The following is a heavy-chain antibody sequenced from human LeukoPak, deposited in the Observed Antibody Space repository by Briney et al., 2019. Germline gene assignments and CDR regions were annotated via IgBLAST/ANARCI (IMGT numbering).Heavy chain of an antibody. CDR1: GGSLSSYY. CDR3: ARARITMVRGHRWFDY. CDR2: IYTSGST. Sequence: SETLSLTCTVSGGSLSSYYWNWIRQPAGKGLEWIGRIYTSGSTNYNPSLKSRVTISVDTSKNQFSLKLSSVTAADTAVYYCARARITMVRGHRWFDYWGQGTLVTVSS. D-gene: IGHD3-10*01. J-gene: IGHJ4*02. V-gene: IGHV4-4*07.